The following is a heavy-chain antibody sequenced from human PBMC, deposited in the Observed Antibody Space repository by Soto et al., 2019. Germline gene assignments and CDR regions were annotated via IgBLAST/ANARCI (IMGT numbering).Heavy chain of an antibody. J-gene: IGHJ4*02. V-gene: IGHV4-31*03. D-gene: IGHD5-12*01. CDR2: IFYTGST. CDR3: ARLRDGYNHVNFDY. CDR1: GGSISSSGHY. Sequence: SETLSLTCTVSGGSISSSGHYWSWIRHHPGKGLEWIGYIFYTGSTYYNPSLKSRLIISVDTSKNQFSLKLSSVTAADTAVYYCARLRDGYNHVNFDYWGQGTLVTVSS.